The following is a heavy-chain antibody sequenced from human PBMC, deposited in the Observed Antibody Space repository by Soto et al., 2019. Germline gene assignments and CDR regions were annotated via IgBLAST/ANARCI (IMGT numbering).Heavy chain of an antibody. CDR1: GGTFSSYA. Sequence: QVQLVQSGAEVKKPGSSVKVSCKASGGTFSSYAISWVRQAPGQGLEWMGGIIPIFGTANYAQKFQGRVTITADEDTSTADMELISLISEDTAVYYCARGHLVWAAAGTGWFDPWGQGTLVTVSS. V-gene: IGHV1-69*01. CDR3: ARGHLVWAAAGTGWFDP. CDR2: IIPIFGTA. J-gene: IGHJ5*02. D-gene: IGHD6-13*01.